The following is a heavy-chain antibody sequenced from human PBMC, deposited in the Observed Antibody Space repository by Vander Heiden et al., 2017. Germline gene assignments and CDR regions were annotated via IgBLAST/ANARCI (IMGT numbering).Heavy chain of an antibody. J-gene: IGHJ4*02. D-gene: IGHD6-13*01. V-gene: IGHV3-33*01. CDR2: IWYDGSNK. Sequence: QVQLVESGGGVAQPGRSLRLSCASPGFTFTRHGLSWVRHAPGKGLECVAVIWYDGSNKYYADSVKGRFTISRDNSKNTLYLQMNSLRAEDTAVYYCARGAFGWDRIAAAVNYFDYWGQGTLVTVSS. CDR3: ARGAFGWDRIAAAVNYFDY. CDR1: GFTFTRHG.